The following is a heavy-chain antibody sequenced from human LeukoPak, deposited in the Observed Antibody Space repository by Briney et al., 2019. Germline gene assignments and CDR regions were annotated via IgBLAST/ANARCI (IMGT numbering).Heavy chain of an antibody. J-gene: IGHJ4*02. CDR1: GGSLSDSY. CDR3: ARRKYFDY. CDR2: IYYSGST. Sequence: PSETLSLTCGVYGGSLSDSYWSWIRQHPGKGLEWIGYIYYSGSTYYNPSLKSRVTISVDTSKNQFSLKLSSVTAADTAVYYCARRKYFDYWGQGTLVTVSS. V-gene: IGHV4-31*11.